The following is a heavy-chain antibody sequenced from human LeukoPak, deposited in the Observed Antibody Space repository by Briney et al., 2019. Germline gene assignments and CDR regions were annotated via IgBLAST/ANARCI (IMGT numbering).Heavy chain of an antibody. CDR2: IGAAGAHT. Sequence: GGSLRLSCAASGFRFSYHDMHWVRQARGKGLEFVSSIGAAGAHTFYADSVTGRFTISRDNFQGTMYLQMDGLRPEDSAVYYCARELGGTKTGGFDIWGQGTVVTVSS. CDR1: GFRFSYHD. J-gene: IGHJ3*02. D-gene: IGHD1-14*01. V-gene: IGHV3-64*02. CDR3: ARELGGTKTGGFDI.